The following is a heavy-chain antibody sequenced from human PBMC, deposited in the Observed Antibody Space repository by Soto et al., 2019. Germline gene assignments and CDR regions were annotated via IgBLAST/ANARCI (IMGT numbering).Heavy chain of an antibody. CDR2: IKSKTDCGTA. J-gene: IGHJ3*02. CDR1: GLTFIKAR. CDR3: TIESRDTSGWYGAFDI. V-gene: IGHV3-15*01. D-gene: IGHD6-19*01. Sequence: GGTLRRSCAASGLTFIKARRCWVRKAPGKGLEWVGSIKSKTDCGTADYAAPVKGRFTMSIDDSKNTLFLQMNSLETEDTAVYYCTIESRDTSGWYGAFDIWGQGTKVTFSS.